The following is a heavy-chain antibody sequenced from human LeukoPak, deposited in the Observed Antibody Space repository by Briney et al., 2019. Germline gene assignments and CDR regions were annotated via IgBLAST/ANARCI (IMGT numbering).Heavy chain of an antibody. J-gene: IGHJ4*02. V-gene: IGHV3-21*01. CDR2: ISSRLTYM. CDR3: ASRRDGYTHFDY. Sequence: GGSLRLSCAASGSNFSTYSMNWVRQAPGKGLEWVSSISSRLTYMYYADSVKGRFTISRDNAKNSLYLQMNSLRAEDTAVYYCASRRDGYTHFDYWGQGTLVTVSS. CDR1: GSNFSTYS. D-gene: IGHD5-24*01.